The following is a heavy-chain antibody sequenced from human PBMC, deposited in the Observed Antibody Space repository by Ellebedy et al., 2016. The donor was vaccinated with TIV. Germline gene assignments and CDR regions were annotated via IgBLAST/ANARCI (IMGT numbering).Heavy chain of an antibody. Sequence: GESLKISCAASGFTFSPYAMAWVRQAPGKGLEWVSGIVGSGVQKYADSVKGRFTVSRDNSKRTVDLQMNSLRAEDTAVYYCASSRYHYYVGNTIFVYWGQGTLVTVSS. J-gene: IGHJ4*02. D-gene: IGHD3-10*01. V-gene: IGHV3-23*01. CDR2: IVGSGV. CDR1: GFTFSPYA. CDR3: ASSRYHYYVGNTIFVY.